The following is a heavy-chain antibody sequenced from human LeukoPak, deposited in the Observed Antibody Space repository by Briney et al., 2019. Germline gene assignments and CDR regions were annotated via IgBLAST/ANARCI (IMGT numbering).Heavy chain of an antibody. CDR3: ARAPSYYYDSSGLLFSLEEYYFDY. D-gene: IGHD3-22*01. V-gene: IGHV4-59*01. CDR2: IYYSGST. CDR1: GGSISSYY. J-gene: IGHJ4*02. Sequence: PSETLSLTCTVSGGSISSYYWSWIRQPPGKGLEWIGYIYYSGSTNYNPSLKSRVTISVDTSKNQFSLKLSSVTAADTAMYYCARAPSYYYDSSGLLFSLEEYYFDYWGQGTLVTVSS.